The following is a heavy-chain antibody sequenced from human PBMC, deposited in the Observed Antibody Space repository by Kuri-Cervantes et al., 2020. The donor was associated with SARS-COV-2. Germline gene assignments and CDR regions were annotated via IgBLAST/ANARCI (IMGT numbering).Heavy chain of an antibody. CDR2: ISGSGGST. CDR3: ASSGYYSTKWYFDL. V-gene: IGHV3-23*01. CDR1: GFTFSSYA. Sequence: ETLSLTCAASGFTFSSYAMSWVRQAPGKGLEWVSAISGSGGSTYYADSVKGRFTISRDNSKNTLYLQMNSLRAEDTAVYYCASSGYYSTKWYFDLWGRGTLVTVSS. D-gene: IGHD3-22*01. J-gene: IGHJ2*01.